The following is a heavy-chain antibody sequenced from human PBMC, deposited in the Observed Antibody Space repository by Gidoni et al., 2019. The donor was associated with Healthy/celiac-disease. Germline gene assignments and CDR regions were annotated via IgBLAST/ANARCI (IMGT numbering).Heavy chain of an antibody. CDR2: IWYDGSNK. CDR3: ARDGYLAAFDY. Sequence: QVPLVESGGGVVQPGSSLRLTCAASGFIFSSYVMHWVRQAPGKGLERVAVIWYDGSNKYYADSVKGRFTISRDNSKNTLYLQMNSLRAEDTAVYYWARDGYLAAFDYWGQGTLVTVSS. V-gene: IGHV3-33*01. J-gene: IGHJ4*02. D-gene: IGHD5-18*01. CDR1: GFIFSSYV.